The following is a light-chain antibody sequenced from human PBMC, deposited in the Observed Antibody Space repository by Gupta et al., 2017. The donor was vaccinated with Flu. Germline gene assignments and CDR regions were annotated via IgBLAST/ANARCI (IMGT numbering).Light chain of an antibody. Sequence: EIVLTQSPGTLSLSPGERATLSCRASQSVSSNYLAWYQQKPGQPPRLLIYGASNRATGIPDSFSGSGPGTDFTLTISRLEPEDFAVYYCQQYGISPFTFGPGTKVEIK. V-gene: IGKV3-20*01. CDR3: QQYGISPFT. CDR2: GAS. J-gene: IGKJ3*01. CDR1: QSVSSNY.